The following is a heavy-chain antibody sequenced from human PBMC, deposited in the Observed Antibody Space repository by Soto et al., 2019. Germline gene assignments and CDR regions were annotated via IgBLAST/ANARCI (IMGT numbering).Heavy chain of an antibody. CDR1: GGSFSGYY. J-gene: IGHJ5*02. V-gene: IGHV4-34*01. D-gene: IGHD3-16*02. CDR2: INQSGST. Sequence: SETLSLTCAVYGGSFSGYYWSWIRQPPGKGLEWIGEINQSGSTNYNPSLKSRVTISVDTSKNQFSLKLSSVTAADTAVYYCARVKKDDYVWGSYRYRFWFDPWGQGTLVTVSS. CDR3: ARVKKDDYVWGSYRYRFWFDP.